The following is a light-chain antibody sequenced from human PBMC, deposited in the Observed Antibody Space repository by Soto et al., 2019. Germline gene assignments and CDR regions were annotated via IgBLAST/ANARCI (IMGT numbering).Light chain of an antibody. V-gene: IGKV3-20*01. CDR3: QQYGSSPYT. CDR1: QSVSTNY. J-gene: IGKJ2*01. Sequence: EIVLTQSPCTLSLSPGERATLSCRASQSVSTNYLAWYQQKPGQSPRLPIYGATSRATGIPDRFSGSGSGTDFILTISRLEPEDFALYFCQQYGSSPYTFAQGTKVDIK. CDR2: GAT.